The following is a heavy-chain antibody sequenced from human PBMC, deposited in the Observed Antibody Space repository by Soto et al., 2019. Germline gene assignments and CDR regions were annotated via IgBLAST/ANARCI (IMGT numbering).Heavy chain of an antibody. CDR3: AKGGRQWLVTSGFDY. CDR1: GFTFSDYA. V-gene: IGHV3-30*18. J-gene: IGHJ4*02. CDR2: VSHDGRNT. Sequence: VQLVESGGGVVQPGRSLRLSCADSGFTFSDYAMHWVRQAPGKGLEWVAVVSHDGRNTYYADSVKGRFTISRDSSKNTVSLEMTSLRAEDTDVYYCAKGGRQWLVTSGFDYWGQGALVTVSS. D-gene: IGHD6-19*01.